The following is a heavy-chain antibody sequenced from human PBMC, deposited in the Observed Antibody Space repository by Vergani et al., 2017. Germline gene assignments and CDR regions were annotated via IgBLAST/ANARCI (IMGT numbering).Heavy chain of an antibody. CDR3: ARQRASPAKDQQLPP. D-gene: IGHD6-13*01. CDR1: GGSISSSNW. CDR2: IYHSGST. V-gene: IGHV4-4*02. Sequence: QVQLQESGPGLVKPSGTLSLTCAVSGGSISSSNWWSWVRQPPGKGLEWIGEIYHSGSTNYNPSLKSRVTISVDTSKNQFSLKLSSVTAAYTAVYYCARQRASPAKDQQLPPWGQGTLVTVSS. J-gene: IGHJ5*02.